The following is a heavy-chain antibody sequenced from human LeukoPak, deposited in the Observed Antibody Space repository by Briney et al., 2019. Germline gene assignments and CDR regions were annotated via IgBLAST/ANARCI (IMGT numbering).Heavy chain of an antibody. CDR3: ARAGDLIVVAMGAFDV. D-gene: IGHD2-15*01. J-gene: IGHJ3*01. CDR2: IYHGGST. Sequence: TLSLTCAVSGGSISSGGYSWSWIRQPPGKGLEWIGYIYHGGSTNYNPSLKSRVTISVDRSKNQSSLKLNPVTAADTALYYCARAGDLIVVAMGAFDVWGQGTMVTVSS. V-gene: IGHV4-30-2*01. CDR1: GGSISSGGYS.